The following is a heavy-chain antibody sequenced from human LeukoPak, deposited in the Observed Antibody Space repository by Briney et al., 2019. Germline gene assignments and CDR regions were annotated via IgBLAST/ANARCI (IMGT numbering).Heavy chain of an antibody. Sequence: RGGCLRLSCAASGFSFSSYSMNWGRQGPGKGLEWVSYISSSSSPIYYADSVKARFTISRDNAKNSLYLEMNSLRDEDTAVYYCARAPLGGGPFDYWGQGALVSVSS. CDR2: ISSSSSPI. V-gene: IGHV3-48*02. J-gene: IGHJ4*02. D-gene: IGHD2-15*01. CDR1: GFSFSSYS. CDR3: ARAPLGGGPFDY.